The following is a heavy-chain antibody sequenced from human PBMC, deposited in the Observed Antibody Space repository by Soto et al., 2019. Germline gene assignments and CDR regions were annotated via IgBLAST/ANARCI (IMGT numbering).Heavy chain of an antibody. Sequence: LEILCLTCTVAGDYIRGLYGRWIRKPPGKGLEWVGYIFSSGSTNYNPSLKSRVTISVDTSENQFSLKLTSVTAADTAVYYCARVGYCSSTPCWPIGYFEYWGQGTLVTVSS. J-gene: IGHJ4*02. D-gene: IGHD2-2*01. CDR1: GDYIRGLY. CDR2: IFSSGST. V-gene: IGHV4-59*11. CDR3: ARVGYCSSTPCWPIGYFEY.